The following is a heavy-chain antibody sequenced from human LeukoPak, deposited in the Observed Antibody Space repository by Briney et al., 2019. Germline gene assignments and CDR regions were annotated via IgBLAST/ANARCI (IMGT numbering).Heavy chain of an antibody. Sequence: PGGSLRLSCAASGFXVSSNYITWVRQAPGKGLERGSIIYSGGSTYYADSVRGRFTISRDNSKNNLYLQMNSLRAEDTVVYYCARWWYYYGSGSYLDYWGQGTLVTVSS. V-gene: IGHV3-66*01. J-gene: IGHJ4*02. CDR1: GFXVSSNY. CDR2: IYSGGST. D-gene: IGHD3-10*01. CDR3: ARWWYYYGSGSYLDY.